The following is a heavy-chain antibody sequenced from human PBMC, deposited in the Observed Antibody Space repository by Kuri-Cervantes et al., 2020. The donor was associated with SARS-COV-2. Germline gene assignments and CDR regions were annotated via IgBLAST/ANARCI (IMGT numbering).Heavy chain of an antibody. Sequence: LEWVSLMRSTNSYIKYAASVKGRLTISSDNARRSLCLQMNGLRAEDTSVFHCARDRRHYDFWSGYSHDAFDIWGQGTMVTVSS. V-gene: IGHV3-21*01. D-gene: IGHD3-3*01. CDR3: ARDRRHYDFWSGYSHDAFDI. CDR2: MRSTNSYI. J-gene: IGHJ3*02.